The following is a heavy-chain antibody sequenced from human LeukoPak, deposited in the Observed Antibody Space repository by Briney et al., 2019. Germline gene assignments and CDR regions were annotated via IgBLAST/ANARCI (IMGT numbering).Heavy chain of an antibody. D-gene: IGHD3-10*01. CDR1: GFTFSNYA. V-gene: IGHV3-23*01. Sequence: GGSLRLSCAASGFTFSNYAMAWVRQAPGRGLEWVSAISGTSGNLYYGDSVKGRFTVSRDNSKDTLYLQMNSLRAEDTAVYYCASGGQWGQGTLVTVSS. J-gene: IGHJ4*02. CDR3: ASGGQ. CDR2: ISGTSGNL.